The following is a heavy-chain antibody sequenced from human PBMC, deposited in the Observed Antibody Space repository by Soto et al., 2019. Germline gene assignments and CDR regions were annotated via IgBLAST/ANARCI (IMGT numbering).Heavy chain of an antibody. D-gene: IGHD4-17*01. CDR3: ARGPTVTTLVTYYYGMDV. J-gene: IGHJ6*02. V-gene: IGHV1-3*01. Sequence: KFQGRVTITRDTSASTAYMELSSLRSEDTAVYYCARGPTVTTLVTYYYGMDVWGQGTTVTVSS.